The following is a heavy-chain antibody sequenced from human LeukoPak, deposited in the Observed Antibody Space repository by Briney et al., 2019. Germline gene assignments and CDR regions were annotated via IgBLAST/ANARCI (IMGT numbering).Heavy chain of an antibody. D-gene: IGHD3-10*01. Sequence: ASVKVSCKASGGTFSSYAISWVRQAPGQGLEWMGGIIPIFGTANYAQKFQGRVTITADESTSTAYMELSSLRSEDTAVYYCARGPMVRGVICYFDYWGQGTLVTVSS. CDR1: GGTFSSYA. J-gene: IGHJ4*02. CDR3: ARGPMVRGVICYFDY. V-gene: IGHV1-69*13. CDR2: IIPIFGTA.